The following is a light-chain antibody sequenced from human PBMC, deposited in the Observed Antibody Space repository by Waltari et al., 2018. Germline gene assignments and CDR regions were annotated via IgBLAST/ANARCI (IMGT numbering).Light chain of an antibody. V-gene: IGLV2-14*03. CDR3: GSHTGGSTWV. Sequence: QSALAQPASVSGSPGQSITISCTGTSSDVGVWQYVPWYQQHPGTAPKLRNYAVNKRPSRVSTRFSGSKAGNTASLTISGLQGEDEADYYCGSHTGGSTWVFGGGTKVTVL. CDR1: SSDVGVWQY. J-gene: IGLJ3*02. CDR2: AVN.